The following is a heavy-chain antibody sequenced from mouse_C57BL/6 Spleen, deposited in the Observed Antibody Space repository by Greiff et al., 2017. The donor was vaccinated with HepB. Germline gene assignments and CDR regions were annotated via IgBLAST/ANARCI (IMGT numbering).Heavy chain of an antibody. V-gene: IGHV5-17*01. CDR3: ARGGNYYGSSYDGYAMDY. J-gene: IGHJ4*01. CDR2: ISSGSSTI. D-gene: IGHD1-1*01. Sequence: DVKLVESGGGLVKPGGSLKLSCAASGFTFSDYGMHWVRQAPEKGLEWVAYISSGSSTIYYADTVKGRFTISRDNAKNTLFLQMTSLRSEDTAMYYCARGGNYYGSSYDGYAMDYWGQGTSVTVSS. CDR1: GFTFSDYG.